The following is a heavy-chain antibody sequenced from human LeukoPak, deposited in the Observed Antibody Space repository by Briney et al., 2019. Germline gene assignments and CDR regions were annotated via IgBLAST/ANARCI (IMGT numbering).Heavy chain of an antibody. CDR2: INHSGST. Sequence: PSETLSLTCAVYGGSFSGYYWSWIRQPPGKGLEWIGEINHSGSTNYNPSLKSRVTISVDTSKNQFSLKLSSVTAADTAVYYCARDEDTQFDYWGQGTLVTVSS. J-gene: IGHJ4*02. CDR3: ARDEDTQFDY. CDR1: GGSFSGYY. D-gene: IGHD2-15*01. V-gene: IGHV4-34*01.